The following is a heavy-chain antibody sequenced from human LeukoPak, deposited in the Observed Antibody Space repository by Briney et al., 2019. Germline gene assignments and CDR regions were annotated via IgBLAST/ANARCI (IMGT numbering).Heavy chain of an antibody. J-gene: IGHJ4*02. CDR3: ARLNSGYEDYYFDD. CDR1: GGPLTRSLSY. D-gene: IGHD5-12*01. V-gene: IGHV4-39*01. CDR2: IYYTGST. Sequence: WETLSLTCTVSGGPLTRSLSYWGWIRRPPGQGLEWIGNIYYTGSTDYSPSFESRAAMSVDTSKNQFSLQLRSVTAADTAVYYCARLNSGYEDYYFDDWGQGTLVTVSS.